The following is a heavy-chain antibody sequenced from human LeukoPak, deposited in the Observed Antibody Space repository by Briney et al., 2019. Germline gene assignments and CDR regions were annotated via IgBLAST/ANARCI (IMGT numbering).Heavy chain of an antibody. CDR2: ISGSGGST. D-gene: IGHD1-26*01. CDR3: ATHSETYSGAFDI. V-gene: IGHV3-23*01. J-gene: IGHJ3*02. CDR1: GFTFSSYA. Sequence: GGSLRLSCAASGFTFSSYAMSWVRQAPGKGLEWVSAISGSGGSTYYADSVKGRFTISRDNSKNTLYLQLSSLRAEDTAVYYCATHSETYSGAFDIWGQGTMVTVSS.